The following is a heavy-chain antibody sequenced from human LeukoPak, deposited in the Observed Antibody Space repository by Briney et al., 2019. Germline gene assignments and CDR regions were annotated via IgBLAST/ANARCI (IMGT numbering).Heavy chain of an antibody. J-gene: IGHJ4*02. CDR3: ARVIPSSEYQLLPGGDYFDY. D-gene: IGHD2-2*01. CDR1: GGTFSSYA. CDR2: IIPIFGTA. Sequence: ASVKVSCKASGGTFSSYAISWVRQAPGQGLEWMGGIIPIFGTANYAQKFQGRVTITADESTSTAYMELSSLRSEDTAVYYCARVIPSSEYQLLPGGDYFDYWGQGTLVTVSS. V-gene: IGHV1-69*13.